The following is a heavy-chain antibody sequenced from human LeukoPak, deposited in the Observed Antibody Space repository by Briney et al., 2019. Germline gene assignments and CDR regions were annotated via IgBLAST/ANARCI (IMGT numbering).Heavy chain of an antibody. D-gene: IGHD1-26*01. CDR2: ISGSGSTI. J-gene: IGHJ4*02. V-gene: IGHV3-48*04. CDR3: ARVAGYSLGAWYSGSYYVDY. Sequence: SGGSLRLSCAASGLTFSTYGMSWVRQAPGKGLEWVSTISGSGSTIYYADSVKGRFTISRDNAKNSLYLQMNSLRAEDTAVYYCARVAGYSLGAWYSGSYYVDYWGQGTLVTVSS. CDR1: GLTFSTYG.